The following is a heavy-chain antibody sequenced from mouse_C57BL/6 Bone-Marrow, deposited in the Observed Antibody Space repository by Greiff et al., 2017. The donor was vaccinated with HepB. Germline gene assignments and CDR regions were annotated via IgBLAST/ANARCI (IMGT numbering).Heavy chain of an antibody. D-gene: IGHD2-4*01. CDR3: ARTPLHLVDYDYAVGYSMDY. J-gene: IGHJ4*01. V-gene: IGHV2-2*01. CDR2: IWSGGST. Sequence: VQLQQSGPGLVQPSQSLSITCTVSGFSLTSYGVHWVRQSPGKGLEWLGVIWSGGSTDYNAAFISRMSISKDNSKSQVFFKMNSLHADDTAIDYCARTPLHLVDYDYAVGYSMDYWGQGTSVTVSS. CDR1: GFSLTSYG.